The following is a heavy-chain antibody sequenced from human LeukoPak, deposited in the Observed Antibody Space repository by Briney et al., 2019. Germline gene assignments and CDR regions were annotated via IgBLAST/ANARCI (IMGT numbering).Heavy chain of an antibody. V-gene: IGHV1-46*01. CDR1: GYTFTSYY. CDR2: INPSGGST. CDR3: ARDRYFDWLHIDY. Sequence: ASVKVSCTASGYTFTSYYMHWVRQAPGQGLEWMGIINPSGGSTSYAQEFQGRVTMTRDTSTSTVYMELSSLRSEDTAVYYCARDRYFDWLHIDYWGQGTLVTVSS. D-gene: IGHD3-9*01. J-gene: IGHJ4*02.